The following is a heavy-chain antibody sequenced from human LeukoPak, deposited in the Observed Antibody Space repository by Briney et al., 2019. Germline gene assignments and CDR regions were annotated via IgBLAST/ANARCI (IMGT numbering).Heavy chain of an antibody. CDR1: GGTFSSYA. J-gene: IGHJ5*02. Sequence: GASVEVSCKASGGTFSSYAISWVRQAPGQGLEWMGGIIPIFGTANYAQKFQGRVMITADESTSTAYMELSSLRSEDTAVYYCAREVYCSSTSCLGSWFDPWGQGTLVTVSS. D-gene: IGHD2-2*01. CDR2: IIPIFGTA. CDR3: AREVYCSSTSCLGSWFDP. V-gene: IGHV1-69*13.